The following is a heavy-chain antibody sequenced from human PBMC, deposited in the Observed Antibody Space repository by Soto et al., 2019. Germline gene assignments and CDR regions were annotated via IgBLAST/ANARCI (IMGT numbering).Heavy chain of an antibody. Sequence: ASVKVSCKASGYTFISYDIYWVRQAPGQGLEWMGIINSGGGSTSYAQKFQGRVTMTRDTSTSTVYMELSSLRSEDTAVYYCARDLAGLTTVLYFYGMDVWGQGTTVTVSS. CDR1: GYTFISYD. V-gene: IGHV1-46*01. CDR3: ARDLAGLTTVLYFYGMDV. D-gene: IGHD4-4*01. J-gene: IGHJ6*02. CDR2: INSGGGST.